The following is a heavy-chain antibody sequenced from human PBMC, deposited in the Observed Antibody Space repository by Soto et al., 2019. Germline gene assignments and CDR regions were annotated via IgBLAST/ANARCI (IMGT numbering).Heavy chain of an antibody. Sequence: AASGKVSCKASGYTFTGYYMHWVRQAPGQGLEWMGRINPSGGNTSYAQKFQGRVTMTRDTSTSTAYMELSSLRSEDTAVYYCARLSGSYYYYGMDVWGQGTTVTVSS. CDR2: INPSGGNT. CDR1: GYTFTGYY. CDR3: ARLSGSYYYYGMDV. D-gene: IGHD1-26*01. J-gene: IGHJ6*02. V-gene: IGHV1-46*01.